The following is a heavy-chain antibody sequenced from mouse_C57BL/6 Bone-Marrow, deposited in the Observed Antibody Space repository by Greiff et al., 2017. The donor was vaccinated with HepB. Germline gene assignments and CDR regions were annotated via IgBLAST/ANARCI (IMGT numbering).Heavy chain of an antibody. CDR1: GFTFSSYA. J-gene: IGHJ3*01. Sequence: EVMLVESGGGLVKPGGSLKLSCAASGFTFSSYAMSWVRQTPEKRLEWVATISDGGSYTYYPDNVKGRFTISRDNAKNNLYLQMSHLKSEDTAMYYCAREGITTVVAEAYWGQGTLVTVSA. D-gene: IGHD1-1*01. CDR2: ISDGGSYT. CDR3: AREGITTVVAEAY. V-gene: IGHV5-4*01.